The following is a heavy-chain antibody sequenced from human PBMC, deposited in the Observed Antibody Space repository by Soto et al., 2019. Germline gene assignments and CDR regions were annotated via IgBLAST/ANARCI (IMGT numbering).Heavy chain of an antibody. V-gene: IGHV3-15*01. CDR2: IKSKTDGGTT. D-gene: IGHD3-3*01. J-gene: IGHJ6*02. CDR3: TTGYGYYDFWSGYPMDV. Sequence: PXGSLRLSCAASGFTFSNAWMSGVRQAPGKGLEWVGRIKSKTDGGTTDYAAPVKGRFTISGDDSKNTLYLQMNSLKTEDTAVYYCTTGYGYYDFWSGYPMDVWGQGTTVTVSS. CDR1: GFTFSNAW.